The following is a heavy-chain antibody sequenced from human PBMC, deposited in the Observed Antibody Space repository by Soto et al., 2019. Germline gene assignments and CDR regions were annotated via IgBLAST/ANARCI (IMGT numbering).Heavy chain of an antibody. V-gene: IGHV1-69*13. CDR1: GGTFSSYA. J-gene: IGHJ6*02. CDR3: ARSDPHGMDV. CDR2: IIPIFGTA. Sequence: SVEVSCKASGGTFSSYAISWVRQAPGQGLEWMGGIIPIFGTANYAQKFQGRVTITADESTSTAYMELSSLRSEDTAVYYCARSDPHGMDVWGQGTTVTVSS.